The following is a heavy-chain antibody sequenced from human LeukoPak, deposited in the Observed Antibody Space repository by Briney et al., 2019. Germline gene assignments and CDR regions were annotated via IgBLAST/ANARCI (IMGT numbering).Heavy chain of an antibody. CDR3: ARGLGQWLATLGY. CDR1: GGSFSGYY. D-gene: IGHD6-19*01. CDR2: INHSGST. Sequence: SETLSLTCAVYGGSFSGYYWSWIRQPPGKGLEWIGEINHSGSTNYNPSLKSRVTISVDTSKNQFSLKLSSVTAADTAVYYCARGLGQWLATLGYWGQGTLVTVPS. J-gene: IGHJ4*02. V-gene: IGHV4-34*01.